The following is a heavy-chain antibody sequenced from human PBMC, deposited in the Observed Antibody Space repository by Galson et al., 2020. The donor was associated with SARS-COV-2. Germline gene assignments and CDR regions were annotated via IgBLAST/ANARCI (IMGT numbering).Heavy chain of an antibody. CDR2: ISRDGANT. J-gene: IGHJ4*02. D-gene: IGHD7-27*01. CDR1: GFTHDDYA. CDR3: AKGMVDNWGGFVY. Sequence: EYLKISCAAPGFTHDDYAMHWVRQAPGKGLAWVALISRDGANTYYTDTVKGRITISRDNIENSLYLQMNSLRPQDTALYYCAKGMVDNWGGFVYWGQGTLVTVSS. V-gene: IGHV3-43D*03.